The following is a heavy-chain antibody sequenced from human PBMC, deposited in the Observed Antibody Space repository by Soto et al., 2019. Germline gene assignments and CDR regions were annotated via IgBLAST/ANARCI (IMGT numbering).Heavy chain of an antibody. CDR3: AKVGCCSSSSCQYYFDY. D-gene: IGHD2-15*01. Sequence: GGSLRLSCAASGFTFSSYAMSWVRQAPGKGLEWVSSISGSGASTYYADSVKGRFTFSRDNSKNTLYLQMNSLRAEDTAVYYCAKVGCCSSSSCQYYFDYWGQGALVTVSS. CDR1: GFTFSSYA. J-gene: IGHJ4*02. CDR2: ISGSGAST. V-gene: IGHV3-23*01.